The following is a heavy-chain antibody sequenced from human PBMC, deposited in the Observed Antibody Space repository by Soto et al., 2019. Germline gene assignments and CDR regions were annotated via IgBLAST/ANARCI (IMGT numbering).Heavy chain of an antibody. CDR2: ISSSGYI. J-gene: IGHJ6*02. CDR1: VFNFNSYT. D-gene: IGHD2-15*01. V-gene: IGHV3-21*01. CDR3: ARDCSGGSCYPGMDA. Sequence: GGSLRLSCSASVFNFNSYTINWVRQAPGKRLEWLSSISSSGYIFSTDSVRGRFTISRDNAKNSVYLQINSLRAEDTAVYFCARDCSGGSCYPGMDACGQGNTVTVSS.